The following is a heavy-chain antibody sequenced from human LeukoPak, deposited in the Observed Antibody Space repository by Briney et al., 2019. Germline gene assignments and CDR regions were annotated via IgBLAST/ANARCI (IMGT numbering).Heavy chain of an antibody. CDR1: GGTFSSYA. CDR3: ASRGIPYSSSPGDYYYYMDV. Sequence: SVKVSCKASGGTFSSYAISWVRQAPGQGLEWMGGIIPIFGTANYAQKFQGRVTITADESTSTAYMELSSLRSEGTAVYYCASRGIPYSSSPGDYYYYMDVWGKGTTVTVSS. V-gene: IGHV1-69*01. D-gene: IGHD6-6*01. J-gene: IGHJ6*03. CDR2: IIPIFGTA.